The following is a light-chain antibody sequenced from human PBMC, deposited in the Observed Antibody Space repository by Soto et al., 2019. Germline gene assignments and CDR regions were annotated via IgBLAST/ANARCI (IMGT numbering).Light chain of an antibody. V-gene: IGLV4-69*02. CDR2: VNSDGSH. Sequence: QLVLTQSPSASASLGASVKLTCTLSSGHSTNAIAWHQQQPEKGPRYLMKVNSDGSHNKGDGLPDRFSGSSSGAGRYLTISSLQSEDEADYYCQAWGTGIAIFGGGTKLTVL. CDR1: SGHSTNA. J-gene: IGLJ2*01. CDR3: QAWGTGIAI.